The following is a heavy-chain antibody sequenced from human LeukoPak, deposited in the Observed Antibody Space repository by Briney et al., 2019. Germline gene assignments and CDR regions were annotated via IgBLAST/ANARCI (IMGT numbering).Heavy chain of an antibody. CDR3: ARDAKVGAEQDYFDY. V-gene: IGHV3-7*01. CDR2: IKQDGSEK. CDR1: GFTFSSYW. Sequence: PGGSLRLSCAASGFTFSSYWMSWGRQAPGKGLEWVANIKQDGSEKYYVDSVKGRFTISRDNAKNSLYLQMNSLRAEDTAVYYCARDAKVGAEQDYFDYWGQGTLVTVSS. D-gene: IGHD1-26*01. J-gene: IGHJ4*02.